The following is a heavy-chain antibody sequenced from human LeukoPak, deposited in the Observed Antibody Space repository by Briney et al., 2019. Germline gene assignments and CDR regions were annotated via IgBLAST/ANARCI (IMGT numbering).Heavy chain of an antibody. Sequence: GGSLRLSCAASGFTFSNYDMHWVRQATGKGLEWVSGIGTRGDAYYPGSVKGRFTISRENAKNSLYLQMNSLRAGDTALYYCVRAAILTGRYFEYWGQRTLVTVSS. D-gene: IGHD3-9*01. CDR1: GFTFSNYD. CDR3: VRAAILTGRYFEY. V-gene: IGHV3-13*01. CDR2: IGTRGDA. J-gene: IGHJ4*02.